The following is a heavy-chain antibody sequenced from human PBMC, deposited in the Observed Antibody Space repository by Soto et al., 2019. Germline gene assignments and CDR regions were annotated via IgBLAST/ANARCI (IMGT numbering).Heavy chain of an antibody. Sequence: QVQLQESGPGLVKPSETLSLTCTVSGGSISSYYWSWIRQPPGKGLEWIGYIYYSGSTNYNPSLKSRVTLPVDTSKNQYSLKLSSVTAADTAVYYCARARYYDNWYFDLWGRGTLVTVSS. J-gene: IGHJ2*01. CDR3: ARARYYDNWYFDL. CDR1: GGSISSYY. D-gene: IGHD3-22*01. CDR2: IYYSGST. V-gene: IGHV4-59*01.